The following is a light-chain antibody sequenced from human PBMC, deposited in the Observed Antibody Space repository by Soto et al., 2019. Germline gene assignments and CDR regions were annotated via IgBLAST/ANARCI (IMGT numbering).Light chain of an antibody. Sequence: EIVLTQSPGTLSLSLGERATLSCRASQSVSSTYLAWYQQKPGQAPRLLIYGVSSRATGIPDRFSGSGSGTDFTLTISRLEPEDFAVYSCQQYGSSPRTFGQGTKV. CDR2: GVS. J-gene: IGKJ1*01. V-gene: IGKV3-20*01. CDR3: QQYGSSPRT. CDR1: QSVSSTY.